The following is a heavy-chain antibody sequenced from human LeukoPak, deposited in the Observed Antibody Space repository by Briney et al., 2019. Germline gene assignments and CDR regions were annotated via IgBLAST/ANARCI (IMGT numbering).Heavy chain of an antibody. D-gene: IGHD6-19*01. CDR1: GFTFSSYW. J-gene: IGHJ4*02. CDR3: ARYSSGWYPNIYFDY. CDR2: IKQDGSEK. Sequence: GGSPRLSCAASGFTFSSYWMSWVRQAPGKGLEWVANIKQDGSEKYYVDSVKGRFTISRDNAKNSLYLQMNSLRAEDTAVYYCARYSSGWYPNIYFDYWGQGTLVTVSS. V-gene: IGHV3-7*03.